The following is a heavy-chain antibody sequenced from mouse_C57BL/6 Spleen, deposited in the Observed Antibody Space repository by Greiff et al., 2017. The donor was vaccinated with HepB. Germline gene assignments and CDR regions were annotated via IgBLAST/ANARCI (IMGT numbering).Heavy chain of an antibody. Sequence: EVKLVESGGGLVKPGGSLKLSCAASGFTFSDYGMHWVRQAPEKGLEWVAYISSGSSTIYYADTVKGRFTISRDNAKNTLFLQMTSLSSEDTAMYYCARGPYYYGSSYGWYFDVWGTGTTVTVSS. CDR1: GFTFSDYG. V-gene: IGHV5-17*01. J-gene: IGHJ1*03. D-gene: IGHD1-1*01. CDR3: ARGPYYYGSSYGWYFDV. CDR2: ISSGSSTI.